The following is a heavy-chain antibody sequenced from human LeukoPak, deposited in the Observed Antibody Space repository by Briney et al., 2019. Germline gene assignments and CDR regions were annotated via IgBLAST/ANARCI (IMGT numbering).Heavy chain of an antibody. CDR3: ARRYSSSWYSTVGRDWFDP. J-gene: IGHJ5*02. CDR2: IYYSGST. D-gene: IGHD6-13*01. Sequence: SETLSLTCAVYGGSFSGYYWSWIRQPPGKGLEWIGYIYYSGSTNYNPSLKSRVTISVDTSKNQFSLKLSSVTAADTAVYYCARRYSSSWYSTVGRDWFDPWGQGTLVTVSS. CDR1: GGSFSGYY. V-gene: IGHV4-59*01.